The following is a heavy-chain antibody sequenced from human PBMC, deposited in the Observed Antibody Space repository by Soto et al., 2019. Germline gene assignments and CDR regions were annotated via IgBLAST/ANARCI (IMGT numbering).Heavy chain of an antibody. Sequence: EDHLVESGGGLVKPGGSLRLSCAASGFSFDTYNMNWVRQAPGKGLEWVSSISSGRPDIFYADSVRGRFTISRDDATKSLCLQMNSLRADDTAVYYCARDHLGIAAGDFDLWGQGTLVTVSS. D-gene: IGHD6-19*01. V-gene: IGHV3-21*01. CDR1: GFSFDTYN. CDR3: ARDHLGIAAGDFDL. J-gene: IGHJ4*02. CDR2: ISSGRPDI.